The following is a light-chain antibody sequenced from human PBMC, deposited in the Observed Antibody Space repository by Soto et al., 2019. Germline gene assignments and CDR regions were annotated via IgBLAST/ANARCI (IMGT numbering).Light chain of an antibody. CDR1: QSISSW. V-gene: IGKV1-5*03. CDR2: KAS. Sequence: DIQMTQSPSTLSASVGDRVTITCRASQSISSWLAWYQQKPGKAPKLLIYKASSLESGVPSRFSGSGSGTEFTLTISNLQPEDVATYYCLQHNSFPRTFGGGTKVDIK. CDR3: LQHNSFPRT. J-gene: IGKJ4*01.